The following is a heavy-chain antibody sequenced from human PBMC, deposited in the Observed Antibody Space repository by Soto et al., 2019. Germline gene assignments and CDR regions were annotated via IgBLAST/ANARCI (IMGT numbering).Heavy chain of an antibody. J-gene: IGHJ4*02. CDR1: GFTFSNAW. CDR2: IKSKTDGGTT. D-gene: IGHD2-2*01. V-gene: IGHV3-15*01. Sequence: EVQLVESGGGLVKPGGSLRLSCAASGFTFSNAWMSWVRQAPGKGLEWVGRIKSKTDGGTTDYAAPVKGRFTISRDDSKNTLYLQMNSLKTEDTAVYYCTTGCSSTSCYAPFWGQGTLVTVSS. CDR3: TTGCSSTSCYAPF.